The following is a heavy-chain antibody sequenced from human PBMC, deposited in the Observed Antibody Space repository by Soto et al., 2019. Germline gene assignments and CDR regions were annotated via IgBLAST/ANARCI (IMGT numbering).Heavy chain of an antibody. CDR2: IYYSGST. CDR3: ARVNTIFGVVNWFDP. CDR1: GGSISSYY. V-gene: IGHV4-59*01. J-gene: IGHJ5*02. D-gene: IGHD3-3*01. Sequence: PSETLSLTCTVSGGSISSYYWSWIRQPPGKGLEWIGYIYYSGSTNYNPSLKSRVTISVDTSKNQFSLKLSSVTAADTAVYYCARVNTIFGVVNWFDPWGQGTLVTVSS.